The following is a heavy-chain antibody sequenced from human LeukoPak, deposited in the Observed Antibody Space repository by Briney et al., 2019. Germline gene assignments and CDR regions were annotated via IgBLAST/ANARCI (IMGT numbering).Heavy chain of an antibody. D-gene: IGHD4-23*01. CDR3: ARHRWPINWFDP. CDR2: IYHSGST. J-gene: IGHJ5*02. V-gene: IGHV4-38-2*02. Sequence: PSETLSLTCTVSGHSINSGYYWGWIRQPPGKGLEWIAIIYHSGSTNYNPSLKSRVTISVDTSKNQFSLKLSSVTAADTAVYYCARHRWPINWFDPWGQGTLVTVSS. CDR1: GHSINSGYY.